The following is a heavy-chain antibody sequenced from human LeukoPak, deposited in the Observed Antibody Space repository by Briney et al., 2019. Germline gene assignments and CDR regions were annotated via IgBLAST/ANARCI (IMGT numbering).Heavy chain of an antibody. V-gene: IGHV3-30*02. CDR3: AKEAELRYFDWLSYFDY. CDR2: IHYDGSNN. Sequence: GGSLRLSCAASGFTFSSYAMHWVRQAPGKGLEWVAFIHYDGSNNYYADSVKGRFTISRDNSKNTLYLQMNTLRADDTAVYYCAKEAELRYFDWLSYFDYWGQGTLVTVSS. CDR1: GFTFSSYA. D-gene: IGHD3-9*01. J-gene: IGHJ4*02.